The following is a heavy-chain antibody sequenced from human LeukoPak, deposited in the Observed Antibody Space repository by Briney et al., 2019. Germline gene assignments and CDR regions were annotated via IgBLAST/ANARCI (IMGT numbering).Heavy chain of an antibody. Sequence: PGGSLRLSCAASGFTFSSHAMYWVRQAPGKGLDWVSAISAGGDSTYYADSVKGRFTISRDNSKNTLYPQLNSLSAEDTAIYFCAKHYTGNIAYWFDPWGRGTLVTVSS. CDR3: AKHYTGNIAYWFDP. D-gene: IGHD2-8*02. J-gene: IGHJ5*02. V-gene: IGHV3-23*01. CDR1: GFTFSSHA. CDR2: ISAGGDST.